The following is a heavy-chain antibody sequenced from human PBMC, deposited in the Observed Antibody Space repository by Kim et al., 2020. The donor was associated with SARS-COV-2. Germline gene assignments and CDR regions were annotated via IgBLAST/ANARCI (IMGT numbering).Heavy chain of an antibody. Sequence: GGSLRLSCAASGFTFSSYWMSWVRQAPGKGLEWVANIKQDGSEKYYVDSVKGRFTISRDNAKNSLYLQMNSLRAEDTAVYYCAREVLSPLTLFYGDYASGMDVWGQGTTVTVSS. V-gene: IGHV3-7*03. J-gene: IGHJ6*02. CDR2: IKQDGSEK. CDR3: AREVLSPLTLFYGDYASGMDV. CDR1: GFTFSSYW. D-gene: IGHD4-17*01.